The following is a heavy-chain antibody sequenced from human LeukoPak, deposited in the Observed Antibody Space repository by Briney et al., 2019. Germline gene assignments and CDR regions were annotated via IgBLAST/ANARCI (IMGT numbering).Heavy chain of an antibody. V-gene: IGHV4-38-2*02. CDR3: ATLVSTRYYFDY. CDR1: DYSISSGYGYY. Sequence: SETLSLTCTVSDYSISSGYGYYWGWIRQPPGKGLEWIGNIYHSGITYYNHFNSSLKSRVTISIDTSKNQFSLRLTSETAADTAVYFCATLVSTRYYFDYWGQGTLVTVSS. CDR2: IYHSGIT. D-gene: IGHD5/OR15-5a*01. J-gene: IGHJ4*02.